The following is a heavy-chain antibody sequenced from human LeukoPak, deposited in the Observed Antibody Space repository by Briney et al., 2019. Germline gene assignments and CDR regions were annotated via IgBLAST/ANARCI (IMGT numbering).Heavy chain of an antibody. J-gene: IGHJ4*02. Sequence: QTGGSLRLSCTASGFPFSDYYIDWVRQAPGKGLEWVAVIWYDGSNKYYADSVKGRFTISRDNSKNTLYLQMNSLRAEDTAVYYCARDAEVGATRIFDYWGQGTLVTVSS. CDR1: GFPFSDYY. CDR2: IWYDGSNK. D-gene: IGHD1-26*01. CDR3: ARDAEVGATRIFDY. V-gene: IGHV3-33*08.